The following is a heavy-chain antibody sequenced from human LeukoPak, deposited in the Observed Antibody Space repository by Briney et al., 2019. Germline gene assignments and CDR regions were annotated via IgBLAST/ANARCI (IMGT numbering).Heavy chain of an antibody. CDR2: IRYDGSTK. J-gene: IGHJ4*02. D-gene: IGHD6-19*01. Sequence: PGRSLRLSCAASGFIFSSYGMHWVRQAPGKGLEWVAFIRYDGSTKYYADSVKGRFTISRDNSKNTLYLQMNSLRVEDTAVYYCAKESSGFDYWGQGTLVTVSS. CDR3: AKESSGFDY. V-gene: IGHV3-30*02. CDR1: GFIFSSYG.